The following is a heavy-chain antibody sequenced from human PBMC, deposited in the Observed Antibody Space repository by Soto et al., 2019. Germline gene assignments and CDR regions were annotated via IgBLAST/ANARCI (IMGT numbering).Heavy chain of an antibody. CDR3: ARSHPRYCSSTSCYRPFDY. V-gene: IGHV3-30-3*01. J-gene: IGHJ4*02. Sequence: GSLRLSCSASGFTFSSYAMHWVRQAPGKGLEWVAVISYDGSNKYYADSVKGRFTISRDNSKNTLYLQMNSLRAEDTAVYYCARSHPRYCSSTSCYRPFDYWGQGTLVTVSS. CDR2: ISYDGSNK. D-gene: IGHD2-2*02. CDR1: GFTFSSYA.